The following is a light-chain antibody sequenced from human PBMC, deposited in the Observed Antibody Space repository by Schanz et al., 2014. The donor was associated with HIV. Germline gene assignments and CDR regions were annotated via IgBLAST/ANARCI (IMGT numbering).Light chain of an antibody. Sequence: HSALTQPASVSGSPGQSITISCTGSSGDVGPYDYVSWYQQHPGQAPKLLIYDVTYRPSGISNRFSGSKSGYTASLTISGLQAEDEADYYCSSYTTSSIYVFGTGTKLTVL. CDR3: SSYTTSSIYV. CDR1: SGDVGPYDY. CDR2: DVT. J-gene: IGLJ1*01. V-gene: IGLV2-14*03.